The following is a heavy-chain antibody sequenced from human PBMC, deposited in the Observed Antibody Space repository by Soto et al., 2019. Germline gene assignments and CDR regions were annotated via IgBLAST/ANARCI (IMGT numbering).Heavy chain of an antibody. J-gene: IGHJ5*02. CDR2: INADKGDT. CDR1: GYSFRSYG. V-gene: IGHV1-3*01. CDR3: ARVGLKYLRWFDP. Sequence: GASVKVSCKAFGYSFRSYGIQWVRQAPGQSLEWMGWINADKGDTKYSQNFQDRVSITRDTFANTAYMELRSLTPEDTAVYYCARVGLKYLRWFDPWGQGSLVTVSS. D-gene: IGHD3-16*01.